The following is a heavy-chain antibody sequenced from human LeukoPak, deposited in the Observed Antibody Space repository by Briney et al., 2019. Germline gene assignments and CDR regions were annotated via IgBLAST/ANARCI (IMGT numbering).Heavy chain of an antibody. CDR3: ARGTSFGYDP. V-gene: IGHV1-2*02. Sequence: GASVKVSCKASGYTFTDHHLHWVRQAPGQGLEWMAWINAKSGDIHYAQRFQNRITMTSDKSITTAYMRLTSLTSDDTAMYYCARGTSFGYDPWGQGTLVTVSS. CDR2: INAKSGDI. J-gene: IGHJ5*02. CDR1: GYTFTDHH. D-gene: IGHD3-22*01.